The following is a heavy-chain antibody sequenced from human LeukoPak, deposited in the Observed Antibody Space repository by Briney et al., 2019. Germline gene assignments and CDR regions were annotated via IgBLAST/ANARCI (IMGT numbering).Heavy chain of an antibody. D-gene: IGHD3-16*01. V-gene: IGHV3-74*01. CDR3: AGDYIWGRLF. Sequence: AGGSLRLSCVGSGFSLSDYWMHWVRKTPGKGLMWVSRITSDGSTTWYADSVKGRFTVSRDNAKNTLFLEMNSLRDEDTAVYYCAGDYIWGRLFWGQGTLVTVSS. CDR2: ITSDGSTT. J-gene: IGHJ4*01. CDR1: GFSLSDYW.